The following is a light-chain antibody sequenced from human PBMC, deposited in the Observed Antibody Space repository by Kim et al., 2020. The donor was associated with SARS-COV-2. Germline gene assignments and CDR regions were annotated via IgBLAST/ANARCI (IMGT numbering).Light chain of an antibody. V-gene: IGLV2-8*01. Sequence: QSALTQPPSASGSPGQSVTISCSGINNYISWYQQHSGKTPKLLIYDVNKRPSGVPDRFFGSRSSNTASLTVSALQADDEPDYYCSAFASNNILLFGG. J-gene: IGLJ2*01. CDR2: DVN. CDR3: SAFASNNILL. CDR1: NNY.